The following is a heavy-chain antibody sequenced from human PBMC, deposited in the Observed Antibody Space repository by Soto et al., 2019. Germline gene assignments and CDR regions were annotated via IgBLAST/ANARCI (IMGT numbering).Heavy chain of an antibody. CDR2: VFHGGST. D-gene: IGHD2-8*01. J-gene: IGHJ5*02. V-gene: IGHV4-4*02. CDR1: GASITSSNW. Sequence: QVQLQESGPGLVKPSGTLSLTCDVFGASITSSNWWSWVRQSPGGGLEWIGEVFHGGSTNYNPSLKSGVTVSVDKAKNQCSLILTSLAAADAAVYYCARDRRNFGVPFATWGQGSRVTVS. CDR3: ARDRRNFGVPFAT.